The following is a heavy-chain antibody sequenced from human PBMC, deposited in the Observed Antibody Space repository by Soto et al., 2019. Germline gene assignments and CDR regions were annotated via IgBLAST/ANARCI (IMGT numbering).Heavy chain of an antibody. CDR2: ISGSGGST. J-gene: IGHJ6*02. D-gene: IGHD6-19*01. Sequence: EVQLLESGGGLVQAGGSLRLSCAASGFTFSSYAMSWVRQAPGKGLEWVSAISGSGGSTYYADSVKGRFTISRDNSKNTLYLQMNSLRAEDTAVYYCAKDPGQWLGKYYYYGMDVWGQGTTVTVSS. V-gene: IGHV3-23*01. CDR1: GFTFSSYA. CDR3: AKDPGQWLGKYYYYGMDV.